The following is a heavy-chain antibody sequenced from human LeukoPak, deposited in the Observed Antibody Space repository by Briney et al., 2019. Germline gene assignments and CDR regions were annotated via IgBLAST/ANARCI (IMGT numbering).Heavy chain of an antibody. CDR2: ISGSGSST. CDR1: GFTFSSYA. J-gene: IGHJ4*02. D-gene: IGHD3-3*01. CDR3: ARGTLSDDFWSGYRAGTFDY. V-gene: IGHV3-23*01. Sequence: GGSLRLSCAASGFTFSSYAMSWVRQAPGKGLEWVSAISGSGSSTYYADSVKGRFTISRDNSKNTLYLQMNSLRAEDTAVYYCARGTLSDDFWSGYRAGTFDYWGQGTLVTVSS.